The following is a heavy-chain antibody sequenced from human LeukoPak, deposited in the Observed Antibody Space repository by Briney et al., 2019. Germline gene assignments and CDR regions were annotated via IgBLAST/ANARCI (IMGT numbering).Heavy chain of an antibody. V-gene: IGHV1-46*01. D-gene: IGHD3-10*01. J-gene: IGHJ4*02. CDR3: ARVGPPENYFDY. Sequence: ASVKVSCKASGYTFTSYYMHWVRQAPGQGLEWMGIINPSGGSTSYAQKFQGSVTMTRDMSTSTVYMELSSLRSEDTAVYYCARVGPPENYFDYWGQGTLVTVSS. CDR2: INPSGGST. CDR1: GYTFTSYY.